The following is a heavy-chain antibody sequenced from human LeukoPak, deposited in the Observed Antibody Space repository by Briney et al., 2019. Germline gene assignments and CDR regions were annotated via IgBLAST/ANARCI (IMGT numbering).Heavy chain of an antibody. D-gene: IGHD3-9*01. CDR2: ISGSGENT. CDR1: GFTFSKYA. CDR3: AKGTLTGYFIGN. Sequence: GGSLRLSCAASGFTFSKYAMTWVRQAPGKGLEWVSVISGSGENTDYADSVKGRFTISRDNSKNTLYLNMNSLRADDTAIFYCAKGTLTGYFIGNWGQGAPVTVSS. J-gene: IGHJ4*02. V-gene: IGHV3-23*01.